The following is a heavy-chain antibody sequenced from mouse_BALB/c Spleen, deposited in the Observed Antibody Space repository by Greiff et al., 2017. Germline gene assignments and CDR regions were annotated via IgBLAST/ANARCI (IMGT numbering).Heavy chain of an antibody. CDR1: GFNIKDTY. Sequence: VQLQQSGAELVKPGASVKLSCTASGFNIKDTYMHWVKQRPVQGLEWIGRIDPANGNTKYDPKFQGKATITADTSSNTAYLQLSSLTSEDTAVYYCARSGYYVDAMDYWGQGTSVTVSS. CDR2: IDPANGNT. J-gene: IGHJ4*01. V-gene: IGHV14-3*02. CDR3: ARSGYYVDAMDY. D-gene: IGHD2-3*01.